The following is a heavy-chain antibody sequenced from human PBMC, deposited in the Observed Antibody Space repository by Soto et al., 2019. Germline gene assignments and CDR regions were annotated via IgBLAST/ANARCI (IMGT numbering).Heavy chain of an antibody. CDR1: GASISSYY. CDR2: IYYSGST. Sequence: SETLSLTCTVSGASISSYYWSWIRQPPGKGLEWIGYIYYSGSTNYNPSLKSRVTISVDTSKNQFSLKRSSVTAADTAVYYCARGSPTVGFGENCFDPWGQGTLVTVSS. D-gene: IGHD3-10*01. V-gene: IGHV4-59*01. CDR3: ARGSPTVGFGENCFDP. J-gene: IGHJ5*02.